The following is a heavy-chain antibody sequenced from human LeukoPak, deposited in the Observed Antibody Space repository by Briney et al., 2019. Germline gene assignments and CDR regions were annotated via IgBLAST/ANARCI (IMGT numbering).Heavy chain of an antibody. CDR3: ARESVYSSSWPFDY. CDR1: GDSFTSVTDY. J-gene: IGHJ4*02. D-gene: IGHD6-13*01. V-gene: IGHV4-30-2*01. Sequence: PSETLSLTCTVSGDSFTSVTDYWAWIRQPPGKGLEWIGYIYHSGSTYYNPSLKSRVTISVDRSKNQFSLKLSSVTAADTAVYYCARESVYSSSWPFDYWGQGTLVTVSS. CDR2: IYHSGST.